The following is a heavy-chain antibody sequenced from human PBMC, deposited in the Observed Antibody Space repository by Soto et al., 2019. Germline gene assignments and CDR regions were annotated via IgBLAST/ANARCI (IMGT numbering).Heavy chain of an antibody. D-gene: IGHD2-21*02. CDR3: ARDRGDGGNSY. V-gene: IGHV1-69*04. J-gene: IGHJ4*02. CDR1: GGTFSSYT. Sequence: QVQLVHSGAEVKKPGSSVKVSCKASGGTFSSYTISWLRQAPGQGLEWMGRIIPILGIANYAQKFQGRVTITADKSTSTAYMELSSLRSEDTAVYYCARDRGDGGNSYWGQGTLVTVSS. CDR2: IIPILGIA.